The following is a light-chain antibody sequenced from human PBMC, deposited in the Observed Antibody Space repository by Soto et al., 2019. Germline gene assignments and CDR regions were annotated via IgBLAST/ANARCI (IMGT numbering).Light chain of an antibody. J-gene: IGKJ1*01. CDR1: QSISRQ. Sequence: DIQMTQSPSTLSASVGDRVSITCRASQSISRQLAWYQQKPGKAPNLLIYQASNLETGVPSRFTGSGSGTDFTLTISSLQPDGLAAYYWLQYQSYWTFGQGTKVEVK. V-gene: IGKV1-5*03. CDR2: QAS. CDR3: LQYQSYWT.